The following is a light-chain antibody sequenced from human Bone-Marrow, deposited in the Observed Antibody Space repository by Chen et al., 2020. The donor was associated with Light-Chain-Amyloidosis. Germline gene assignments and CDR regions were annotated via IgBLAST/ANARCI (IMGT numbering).Light chain of an antibody. J-gene: IGLJ3*02. CDR2: EVS. V-gene: IGLV2-14*01. CDR3: QVWDRSSDRPV. Sequence: QSALAQPASVSGSPGQSLTIPCTGTTGDIDGYNYVSWYQHHPGRAPKLILYEVSIRPSGIPERLSGSNSGNTATLTISRVEAGDEADYYCQVWDRSSDRPVFGGGTKLTVL. CDR1: TGDIDGYNY.